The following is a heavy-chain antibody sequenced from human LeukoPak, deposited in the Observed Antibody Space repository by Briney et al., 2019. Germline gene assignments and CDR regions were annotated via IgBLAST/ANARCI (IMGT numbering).Heavy chain of an antibody. CDR1: GFTFNNYA. Sequence: GGSLRLSCAASGFTFNNYAMNWVRQAPGKGMEWVSSISGGGETRYYADSAKGRFTSSRDNSQNTLYLQMNSLRAEDTAVYYCARDYADYVGYFFFDYWGQGTLVTVSS. V-gene: IGHV3-23*01. D-gene: IGHD4-17*01. J-gene: IGHJ4*02. CDR2: ISGGGETR. CDR3: ARDYADYVGYFFFDY.